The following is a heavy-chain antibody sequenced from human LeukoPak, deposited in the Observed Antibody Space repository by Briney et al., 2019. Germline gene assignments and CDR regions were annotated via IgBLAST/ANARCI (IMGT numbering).Heavy chain of an antibody. Sequence: PSQTLSLTCTVSGGSISSGSFYWSWLRQTAGTGLEWIGRIYPSGDSQYSPSFRSRATISLDTRNQFSLKLSSVTAADTAVYFCARGYDRNGYQSRGFDYWGQGALVNVSS. J-gene: IGHJ4*02. CDR2: IYPSGDS. CDR3: ARGYDRNGYQSRGFDY. V-gene: IGHV4-61*02. D-gene: IGHD3-22*01. CDR1: GGSISSGSFY.